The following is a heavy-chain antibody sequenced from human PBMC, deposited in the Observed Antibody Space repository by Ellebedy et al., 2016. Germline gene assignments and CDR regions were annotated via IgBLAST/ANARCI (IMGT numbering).Heavy chain of an antibody. CDR2: IHSGGST. J-gene: IGHJ4*02. CDR3: ARNPGDCYSCGY. V-gene: IGHV3-53*01. D-gene: IGHD2-21*02. Sequence: GESLKISCAASGFTVGNNYMIWVRQAPGKGLEWVSLIHSGGSTYYADSVKGRFTISRDNSKNTLYLQMNSLRAEDTAVYYCARNPGDCYSCGYWGQGTLVTVSS. CDR1: GFTVGNNY.